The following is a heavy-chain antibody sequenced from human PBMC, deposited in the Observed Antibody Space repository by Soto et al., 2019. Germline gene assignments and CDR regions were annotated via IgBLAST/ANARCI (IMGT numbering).Heavy chain of an antibody. CDR2: IYEGGTT. D-gene: IGHD3-10*01. J-gene: IGHJ4*02. Sequence: QLQLQESGPGLVKPSETLSLTCAVSGASISRTGFHWGWIRQPPAQGLEWIGSIYEGGTTFYNSSLKSRVTVPADTSKNHFSLKLNSVTAADTAVYFCARRGSGNTFDYWGQGTLVTVSS. CDR1: GASISRTGFH. CDR3: ARRGSGNTFDY. V-gene: IGHV4-39*01.